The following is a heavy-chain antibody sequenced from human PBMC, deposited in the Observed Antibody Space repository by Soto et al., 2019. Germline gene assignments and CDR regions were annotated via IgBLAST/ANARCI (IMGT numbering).Heavy chain of an antibody. CDR1: GFTCDDYA. D-gene: IGHD2-15*01. CDR2: ISWNSGSI. Sequence: PWGSLRLSCAASGFTCDDYAMHWVRPAPGKGLEWVSGISWNSGSIGYADSVKGRFTISRDNAKNSLYLQMNSLRAEDTALYYCAKDLSRVAATQLGGTNAFDIWGQGTMVTVSS. CDR3: AKDLSRVAATQLGGTNAFDI. V-gene: IGHV3-9*01. J-gene: IGHJ3*02.